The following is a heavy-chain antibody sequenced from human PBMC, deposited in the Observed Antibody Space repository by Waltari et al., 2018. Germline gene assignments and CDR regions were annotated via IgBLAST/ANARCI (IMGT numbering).Heavy chain of an antibody. CDR3: TRVFGSYPRGTDY. V-gene: IGHV3-49*03. J-gene: IGHJ4*02. CDR1: GFTFGDYA. CDR2: IRSKAYGGTT. D-gene: IGHD1-26*01. Sequence: EVQLVESGGGLVQPGRSLRLSCTASGFTFGDYAMSWFRQAPGKGLGWVGFIRSKAYGGTTEYAASVKGRFTISRDDSKSIAYLQMNSLKTEDTAVYYCTRVFGSYPRGTDYWGQGTLVTVSS.